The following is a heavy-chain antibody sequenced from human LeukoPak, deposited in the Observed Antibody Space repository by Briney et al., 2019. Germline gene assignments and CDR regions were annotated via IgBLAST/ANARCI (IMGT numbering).Heavy chain of an antibody. J-gene: IGHJ4*02. D-gene: IGHD3-22*01. CDR3: AGYYYDSSGYYSGIVY. CDR2: ISTSGSYI. Sequence: PGGSLRLSCAASGLTFSNYNMNWVRQAPGKGLEWVSSISTSGSYIYYANSMKGRFTISRDNAKNSLYLQMNSLRAEDTAVYYCAGYYYDSSGYYSGIVYWGQGTLVTVSS. CDR1: GLTFSNYN. V-gene: IGHV3-21*01.